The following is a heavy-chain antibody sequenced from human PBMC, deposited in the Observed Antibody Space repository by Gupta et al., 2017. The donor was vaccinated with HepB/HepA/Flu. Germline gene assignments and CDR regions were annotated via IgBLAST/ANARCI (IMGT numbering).Heavy chain of an antibody. J-gene: IGHJ5*02. CDR3: ALTTRLFRFDP. CDR2: ITHGGYT. V-gene: IGHV4-34*01. D-gene: IGHD1-1*01. CDR1: GGSFSGYH. Sequence: QEHLQQWGAGLLKPSETLSLTCAVSGGSFSGYHWTWIRQPPGKGLEWIGEITHGGYTNYNPSLMRRVTISVDTSKNQFFLKLSSVTAADTALYYCALTTRLFRFDPWGQGTLVTVSS.